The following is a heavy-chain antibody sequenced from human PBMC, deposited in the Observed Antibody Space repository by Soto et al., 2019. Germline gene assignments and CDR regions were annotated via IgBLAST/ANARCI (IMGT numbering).Heavy chain of an antibody. V-gene: IGHV3-23*01. CDR2: ISGSGGST. D-gene: IGHD2-15*01. CDR1: GFTFSSYA. J-gene: IGHJ4*02. CDR3: AKGVCSGGSCYSGFGYFDY. Sequence: GGSLRLSCAASGFTFSSYAMSWVRQAPGKGLEWVSAISGSGGSTYYADSVKGRFTISRDNSKNTLYLQMNSLRAEDTAVYYCAKGVCSGGSCYSGFGYFDYWGQGTLVTVSS.